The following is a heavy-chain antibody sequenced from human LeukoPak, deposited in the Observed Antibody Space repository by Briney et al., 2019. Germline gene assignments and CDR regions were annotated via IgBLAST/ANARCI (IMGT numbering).Heavy chain of an antibody. V-gene: IGHV4-61*02. J-gene: IGHJ4*02. CDR3: ARDQTYSGSGIYTYFDY. CDR1: GASISSGGRY. Sequence: PSETLSLTCTVAGASISSGGRYWSWIRQPAGKGLEYLGRISSTGSTNYNPSLRSRVTISADTSKNHFSLKLTSVTAADTAVYYCARDQTYSGSGIYTYFDYWGQGILVTVSS. CDR2: ISSTGST. D-gene: IGHD3-10*01.